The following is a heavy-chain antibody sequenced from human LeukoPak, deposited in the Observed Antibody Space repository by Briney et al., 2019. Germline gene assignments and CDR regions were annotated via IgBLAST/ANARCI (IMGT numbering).Heavy chain of an antibody. D-gene: IGHD2-2*01. J-gene: IGHJ4*02. CDR3: ARDIATVVHQD. CDR2: ISAYSGNT. Sequence: ASVKVSCKASGYTFTNYGITWVRQAPGQGLEGMGWISAYSGNTNYVQKFPGRVAMATDTPTSTAYMELRSLRSDDTAIYYCARDIATVVHQDWGQGTLVTVSS. CDR1: GYTFTNYG. V-gene: IGHV1-18*01.